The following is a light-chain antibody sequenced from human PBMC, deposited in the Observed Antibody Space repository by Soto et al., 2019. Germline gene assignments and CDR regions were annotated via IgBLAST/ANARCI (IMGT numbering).Light chain of an antibody. CDR2: GAS. J-gene: IGKJ4*01. Sequence: EIVLTQSPGTLSLSPGERATLSCRASQTVSIYVAWYRQKPGQAPRLLIYGASSRATGIPDRFSGSGSGTDFTLTISRLEPEDFAVYYCQQYGSSLLTFGGGTKVDIK. V-gene: IGKV3-20*01. CDR1: QTVSIY. CDR3: QQYGSSLLT.